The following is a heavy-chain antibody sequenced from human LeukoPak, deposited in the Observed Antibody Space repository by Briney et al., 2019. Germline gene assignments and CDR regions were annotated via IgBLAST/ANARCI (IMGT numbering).Heavy chain of an antibody. Sequence: SGGSLRLSCAASGFTFRSYGMHWVRQAPGKGLEWVSSISSSSTYIHYADSLKGRFTISRDNAKSSLYLQLNSLRAEDTAVYYCARDSTLSSPNPWGTWGQGTLVTVSS. CDR1: GFTFRSYG. CDR3: ARDSTLSSPNPWGT. J-gene: IGHJ5*02. V-gene: IGHV3-21*01. D-gene: IGHD2-2*01. CDR2: ISSSSTYI.